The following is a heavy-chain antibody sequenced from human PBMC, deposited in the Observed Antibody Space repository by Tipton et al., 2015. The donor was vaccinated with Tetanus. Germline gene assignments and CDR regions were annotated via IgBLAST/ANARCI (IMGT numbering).Heavy chain of an antibody. CDR1: GGSISRYY. D-gene: IGHD2/OR15-2a*01. Sequence: SLTCTISGGSISRYYWAWIRQTPGKGLEWIGYIDYNGSTKYNPSLRSRVTLSLDTSKNQISMRLTSVTAADTAVYYCAREDYFDISAFDIWGQGTMVTVSS. CDR2: IDYNGST. J-gene: IGHJ3*02. V-gene: IGHV4-59*01. CDR3: AREDYFDISAFDI.